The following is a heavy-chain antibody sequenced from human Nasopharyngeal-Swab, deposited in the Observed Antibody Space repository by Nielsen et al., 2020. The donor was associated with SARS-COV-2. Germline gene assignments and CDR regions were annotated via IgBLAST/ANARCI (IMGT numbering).Heavy chain of an antibody. J-gene: IGHJ4*02. V-gene: IGHV3-11*01. CDR3: ATGGYTLGSPFDY. D-gene: IGHD5-18*01. Sequence: EGSLRLSCAASGFTFSDHYMTWIRQAPGKGLEWVSYMSSSGRTTYYGDSVMGRFTISRDNAKNSLYLQMNSLRAEDTAVYYCATGGYTLGSPFDYWGQGTLVTVSS. CDR1: GFTFSDHY. CDR2: MSSSGRTT.